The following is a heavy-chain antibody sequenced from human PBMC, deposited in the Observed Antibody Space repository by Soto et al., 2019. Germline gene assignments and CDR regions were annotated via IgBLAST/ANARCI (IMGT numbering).Heavy chain of an antibody. V-gene: IGHV3-21*01. J-gene: IGHJ4*02. D-gene: IGHD2-15*01. Sequence: GGSLRLSCAASGFTFSSYSMNWVRQAPGKGLEWVSSISSSSSYIYYADSVKGRFTISRDNAKNSLYLQMNSLRAEDTAVYYCASLKGDCSGGSCYSALDYWGQGTLVTVSS. CDR3: ASLKGDCSGGSCYSALDY. CDR2: ISSSSSYI. CDR1: GFTFSSYS.